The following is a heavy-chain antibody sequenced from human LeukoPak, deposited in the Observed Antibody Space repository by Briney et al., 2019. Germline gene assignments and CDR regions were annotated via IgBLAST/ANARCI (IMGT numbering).Heavy chain of an antibody. CDR2: VSGTADST. V-gene: IGHV3-23*01. CDR1: GFTFSSYA. D-gene: IGHD1-1*01. CDR3: AKDLRNGLVQHDY. J-gene: IGHJ4*02. Sequence: GGSLRLSCAASGFTFSSYAMNWVRQAPGKGLEWVSTVSGTADSTYYADSVKGRFTISRDNSKNTLYLQMNSLRAEDTAVYYCAKDLRNGLVQHDYWGQGTLVTVSS.